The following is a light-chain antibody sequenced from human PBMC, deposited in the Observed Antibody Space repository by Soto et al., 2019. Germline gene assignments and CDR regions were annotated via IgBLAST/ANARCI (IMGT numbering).Light chain of an antibody. CDR2: GAS. V-gene: IGKV3-20*01. Sequence: EMGLTHAPRRLSLSEGERATLSCRASQSVSSSYLAWYQQKPGQAPRLLIYGASSRATGIPDRFSGSGSGTDFTLTISRLEPEDFAVYYCQQYGTSTWTFGQGTKVDIK. CDR1: QSVSSSY. CDR3: QQYGTSTWT. J-gene: IGKJ1*01.